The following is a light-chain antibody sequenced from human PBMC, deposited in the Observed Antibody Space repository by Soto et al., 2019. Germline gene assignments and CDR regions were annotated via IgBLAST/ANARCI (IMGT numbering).Light chain of an antibody. V-gene: IGKV1-5*03. J-gene: IGKJ1*01. CDR2: KAS. Sequence: DIQMTQSPSTLSASVGDRVTITCRASQSINTWLAWYQLKPGRAPKLLIYKASTLESGVSSRFSGSGSGTEFTLTISSLQPDDFATYYGQQYQTYSQFGQGTKVDIK. CDR1: QSINTW. CDR3: QQYQTYSQ.